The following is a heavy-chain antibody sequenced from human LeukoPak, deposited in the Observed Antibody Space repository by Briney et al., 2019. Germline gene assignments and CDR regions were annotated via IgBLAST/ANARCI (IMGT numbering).Heavy chain of an antibody. D-gene: IGHD4-23*01. V-gene: IGHV4-59*08. CDR1: GGSISSFF. CDR2: IHYSGST. J-gene: IGHJ4*02. CDR3: ARHEGGNLDFDY. Sequence: SETLSLTCTVSGGSISSFFWSWIRQPPGKGLEWIGYIHYSGSTNYNPSLESRVTISVDTSKDQFSLNLSSVTAADTAVYYCARHEGGNLDFDYWGQGTLVTVSS.